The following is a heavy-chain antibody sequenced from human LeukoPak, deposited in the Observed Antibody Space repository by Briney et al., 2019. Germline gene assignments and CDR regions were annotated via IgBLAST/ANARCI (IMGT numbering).Heavy chain of an antibody. Sequence: GGSLRLSCAASGFIVSHKYTAWVRQAPGKRLEWLSIIYTGGNTVSAESVKGRFIISRDNSRNTVHLQMNSLRDDDTAVYYCARGQIDLLRNYFDSWGPGTLFAVSS. D-gene: IGHD3-22*01. J-gene: IGHJ4*02. CDR3: ARGQIDLLRNYFDS. CDR1: GFIVSHKY. V-gene: IGHV3-66*01. CDR2: IYTGGNT.